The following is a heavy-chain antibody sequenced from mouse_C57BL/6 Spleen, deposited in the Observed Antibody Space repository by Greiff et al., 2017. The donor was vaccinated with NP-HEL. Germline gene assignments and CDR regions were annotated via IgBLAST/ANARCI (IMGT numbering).Heavy chain of an antibody. CDR1: GYTFTSYW. D-gene: IGHD2-4*01. CDR2: IDPSDSYT. V-gene: IGHV1-59*01. CDR3: ARASRSYYDYEYYFDY. J-gene: IGHJ2*01. Sequence: QVQLQQPGAELVRPGTSVKLSCKASGYTFTSYWMHWVKQRPGQGLEWIGVIDPSDSYTNYNQKFKGKATLTVDPSSSTAYMQLSSLTSEDSAVYYCARASRSYYDYEYYFDYWGQGTTLTVSS.